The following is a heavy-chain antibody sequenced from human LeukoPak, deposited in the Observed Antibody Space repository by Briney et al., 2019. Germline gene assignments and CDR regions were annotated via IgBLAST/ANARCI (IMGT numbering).Heavy chain of an antibody. CDR3: AREDTSLVIAY. CDR1: GFTFSSYA. D-gene: IGHD5-18*01. Sequence: GGSLRLSCAATGFTFSSYAMTWVRQAPGKGLEWVSSISGSAYSAYYADSVRGHFTISRDNSKDTLYLQMNSLRAEDTAVYYCAREDTSLVIAYWGQGTLVTVSS. V-gene: IGHV3-23*01. J-gene: IGHJ4*02. CDR2: ISGSAYSA.